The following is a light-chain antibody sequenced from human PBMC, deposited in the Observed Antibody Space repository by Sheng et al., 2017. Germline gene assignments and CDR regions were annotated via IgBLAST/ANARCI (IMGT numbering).Light chain of an antibody. CDR1: QSVRSN. J-gene: IGKJ5*01. Sequence: IVMTQSPAILSVSPGERATLSCRASQSVRSNLAWYQQKPGLTPRLLIYRASTRATGIPSRFSGSESGTEFTLTISSLQSEDFAVYYCQQYHHWPITFGQGTRLEI. CDR2: RAS. CDR3: QQYHHWPIT. V-gene: IGKV3-15*01.